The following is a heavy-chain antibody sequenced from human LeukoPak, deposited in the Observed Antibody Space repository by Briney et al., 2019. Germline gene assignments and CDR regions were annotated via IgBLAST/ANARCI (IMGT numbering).Heavy chain of an antibody. CDR2: FDPEDGET. Sequence: ASVKVSRKVSGYTLTELSMHWVGQAPGKGGEGMGGFDPEDGETIYAQKFQGRVTMTEDTSTDTAYMELSSLRSEDTAVYYCATSTRGQWLAYWGQGTLVTVSS. J-gene: IGHJ4*02. CDR1: GYTLTELS. V-gene: IGHV1-24*01. D-gene: IGHD6-19*01. CDR3: ATSTRGQWLAY.